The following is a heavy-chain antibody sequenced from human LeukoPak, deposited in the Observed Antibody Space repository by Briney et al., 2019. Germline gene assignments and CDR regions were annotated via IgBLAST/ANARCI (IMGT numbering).Heavy chain of an antibody. CDR2: VFDGKTT. Sequence: PSETLSLTCAVYGESLNYYYCSWIRQSPERGLEWIGEVFDGKTTNYNPSLKSRVTISAVTSSNQFSLNLKSVTAADTAVYYCASGAWATRLHSWAQGTMVIVSS. J-gene: IGHJ4*02. V-gene: IGHV4-34*12. CDR3: ASGAWATRLHS. D-gene: IGHD5-24*01. CDR1: GESLNYYY.